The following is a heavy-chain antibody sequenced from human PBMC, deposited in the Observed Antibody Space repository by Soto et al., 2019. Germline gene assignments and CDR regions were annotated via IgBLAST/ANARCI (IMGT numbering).Heavy chain of an antibody. V-gene: IGHV3-53*01. J-gene: IGHJ5*02. Sequence: PGGSLRLSCSASEFTVSSIYISRVGQAPGRGLEWLSVIYSGGSTFYADSVKGRFTISGDTSKNPVFLQMNSLRGEDTAVYYCARDRGGGWFSPWGHGTLVTVS. CDR1: EFTVSSIY. CDR3: ARDRGGGWFSP. CDR2: IYSGGST. D-gene: IGHD3-16*01.